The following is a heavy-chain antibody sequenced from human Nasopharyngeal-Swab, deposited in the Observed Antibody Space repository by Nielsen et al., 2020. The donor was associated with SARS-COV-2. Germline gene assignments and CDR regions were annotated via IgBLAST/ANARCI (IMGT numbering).Heavy chain of an antibody. D-gene: IGHD3-16*01. Sequence: GGSLRLSCAASGFTFSDYYMNWVRQAPGKGLEWVSSISSSSSYIYYADSVKGRFTISRDNAKNSLYLQMNSLRAEDTGVYYCARGGVRSYWFDPWGQGTLVTVSS. CDR3: ARGGVRSYWFDP. V-gene: IGHV3-21*01. CDR1: GFTFSDYY. J-gene: IGHJ5*02. CDR2: ISSSSSYI.